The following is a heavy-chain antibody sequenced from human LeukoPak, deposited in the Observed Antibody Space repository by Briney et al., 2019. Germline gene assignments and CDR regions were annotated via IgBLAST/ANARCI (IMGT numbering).Heavy chain of an antibody. V-gene: IGHV3-23*01. CDR1: GFTFDSHA. D-gene: IGHD5-24*01. J-gene: IGHJ4*02. CDR3: TRDHPDCRDISCLLFEY. Sequence: GSLRLSCAASGFTFDSHAMSWVRQGPGKGLEWVSSVTRGGATTWYADSVKGRFTISRDNSKNTLYLQMNSLRAEDTAIYYCTRDHPDCRDISCLLFEYWGQGTLVTVSS. CDR2: VTRGGATT.